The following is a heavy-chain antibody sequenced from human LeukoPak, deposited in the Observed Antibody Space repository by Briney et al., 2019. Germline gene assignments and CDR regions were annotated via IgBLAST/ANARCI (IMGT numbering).Heavy chain of an antibody. CDR1: GFTFSSYG. CDR3: AKDRSSWYFDY. D-gene: IGHD6-13*01. CDR2: ISYDGSNK. Sequence: PGGSLRLSCAASGFTFSSYGMHWVRQAPGKGLGWVAVISYDGSNKYYADSVKGRFTISRDNSKNTLYLQMNSLRAEDTAVYYCAKDRSSWYFDYWGQGTLVTVSS. J-gene: IGHJ4*02. V-gene: IGHV3-30*18.